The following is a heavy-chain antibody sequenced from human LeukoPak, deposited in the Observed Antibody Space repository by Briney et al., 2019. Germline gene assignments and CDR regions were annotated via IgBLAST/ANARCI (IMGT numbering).Heavy chain of an antibody. V-gene: IGHV3-23*01. Sequence: GGSLRLSCAAPGFTFSTYPMTWVRQAPGKGRKWVSSITGTGDGTSAADSVKGRFTISRDSSKHTLYLQMNSLRVEDTAVYYCAKAGLVRGGALDSWGQGTLVIVSS. D-gene: IGHD4/OR15-4a*01. CDR2: ITGTGDGT. J-gene: IGHJ4*02. CDR1: GFTFSTYP. CDR3: AKAGLVRGGALDS.